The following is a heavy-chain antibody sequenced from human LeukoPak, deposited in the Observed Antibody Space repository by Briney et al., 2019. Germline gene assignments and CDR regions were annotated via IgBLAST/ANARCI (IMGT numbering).Heavy chain of an antibody. D-gene: IGHD6-13*01. J-gene: IGHJ4*02. CDR3: ARAGYSSSWKGKYYFDY. CDR2: ISSSSSYI. Sequence: GGSLRLSCAASGFTFSSYSMNWVRQAPGKGLEWVSSISSSSSYIYYADSVKGRFTISRDNAKNSLYLLMNSLRAEDTAVYYCARAGYSSSWKGKYYFDYWGQGTLVTVSS. V-gene: IGHV3-21*01. CDR1: GFTFSSYS.